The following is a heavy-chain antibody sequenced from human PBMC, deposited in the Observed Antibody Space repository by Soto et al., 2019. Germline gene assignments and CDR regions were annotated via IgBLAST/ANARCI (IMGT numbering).Heavy chain of an antibody. V-gene: IGHV3-23*01. J-gene: IGHJ4*02. D-gene: IGHD6-19*01. Sequence: PGGSLRLSCEASGFSFTNFAMNWVRQSPGKGLEWVSSITASGRNRYHADSVKGRFTISRDNSKNTLYLQMNSLRVEDTALYYCAKGFSGFSRKYNNGWSGCDFWGQGTLVTVSS. CDR1: GFSFTNFA. CDR3: AKGFSGFSRKYNNGWSGCDF. CDR2: ITASGRNR.